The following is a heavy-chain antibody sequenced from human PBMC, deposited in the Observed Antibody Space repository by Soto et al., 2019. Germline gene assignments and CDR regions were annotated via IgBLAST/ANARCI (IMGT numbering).Heavy chain of an antibody. D-gene: IGHD5-18*01. V-gene: IGHV3-30-3*01. Sequence: QVQLVESGGGVVQPGRSLRLSCAASGFTFSSYAMHWVRQAPGKGLEWVAVISYDGSNKYYADSVKGRFTISRDNPKNTLYLQMNSLRAEDTAVYYCARDAEGRSVDTAMVIGYWGQGTLVTVSS. J-gene: IGHJ4*02. CDR3: ARDAEGRSVDTAMVIGY. CDR1: GFTFSSYA. CDR2: ISYDGSNK.